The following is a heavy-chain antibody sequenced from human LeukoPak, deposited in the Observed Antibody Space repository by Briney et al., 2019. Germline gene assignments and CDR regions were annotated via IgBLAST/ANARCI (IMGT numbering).Heavy chain of an antibody. D-gene: IGHD3-22*01. CDR1: GFTFSSYG. Sequence: GGTLRLSCAASGFTFSSYGMSWVRQAPGKGLEWVSAISGSGGSTYYADSVKGRFTISRDNSKNTLYLQMNSLRAEDTAVYYCAKDGGGYYPYYYYMDVWGKGTTVTISS. V-gene: IGHV3-23*01. J-gene: IGHJ6*03. CDR2: ISGSGGST. CDR3: AKDGGGYYPYYYYMDV.